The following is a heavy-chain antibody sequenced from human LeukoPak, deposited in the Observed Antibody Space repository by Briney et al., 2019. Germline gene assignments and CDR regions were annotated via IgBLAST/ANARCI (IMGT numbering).Heavy chain of an antibody. Sequence: GGSLRLSCAASGFTFSSYGMSWVRQAPGKGLEWVSAISGSGGSTYYADSVKGRLTISRDNSKNTLYPQMNSLRAEDTAVYYCAKCIVGATAPFDYWGQGTLVTVSS. CDR3: AKCIVGATAPFDY. V-gene: IGHV3-23*01. D-gene: IGHD1-26*01. CDR2: ISGSGGST. CDR1: GFTFSSYG. J-gene: IGHJ4*02.